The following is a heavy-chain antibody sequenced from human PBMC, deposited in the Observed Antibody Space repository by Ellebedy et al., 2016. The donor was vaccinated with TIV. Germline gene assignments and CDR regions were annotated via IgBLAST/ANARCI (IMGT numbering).Heavy chain of an antibody. D-gene: IGHD3-10*01. Sequence: GESLKISXAASGFTLSAYWMHWVRKAPGKGLEWVSRVNVDGTITTYADSVRGRFTISRDIAKNTLLLEMSRLGAEDTAVYYCTRRGVGFGDVWGLGTTVTVSS. CDR2: VNVDGTIT. V-gene: IGHV3-74*01. CDR3: TRRGVGFGDV. CDR1: GFTLSAYW. J-gene: IGHJ6*02.